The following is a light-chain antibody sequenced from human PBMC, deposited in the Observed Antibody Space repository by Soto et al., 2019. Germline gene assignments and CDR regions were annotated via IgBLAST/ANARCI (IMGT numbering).Light chain of an antibody. J-gene: IGKJ3*01. CDR1: QSVTSSY. V-gene: IGKV3-20*01. CDR2: GAS. Sequence: EIVLTQSPGTLSLSPGERATLSCRASQSVTSSYLARYQQKPGQAPRLLIYGASSRATGIPDRFSGSGSGTDFTLTISRLEPEDFAVYYGQQYGGSPLFTFGPGTKVDIK. CDR3: QQYGGSPLFT.